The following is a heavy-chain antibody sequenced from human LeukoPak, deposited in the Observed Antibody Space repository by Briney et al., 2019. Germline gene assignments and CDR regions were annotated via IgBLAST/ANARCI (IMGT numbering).Heavy chain of an antibody. J-gene: IGHJ4*02. Sequence: PSETLSLTCTVSGGSINSSSYYWGWIRQPPGKGLEWIGSIYYRGITYYNPSLKSRVTISVDTSKNQFSLKLSSVTAADTAVYYCARVVYDSSTYPKSYFDFWGQGTLVTVSS. D-gene: IGHD3-22*01. CDR3: ARVVYDSSTYPKSYFDF. V-gene: IGHV4-39*07. CDR1: GGSINSSSYY. CDR2: IYYRGIT.